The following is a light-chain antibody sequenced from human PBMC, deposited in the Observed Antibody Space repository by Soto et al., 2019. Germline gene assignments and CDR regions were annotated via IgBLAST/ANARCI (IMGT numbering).Light chain of an antibody. CDR3: QSYDSSLSGFYV. J-gene: IGLJ1*01. V-gene: IGLV1-40*01. CDR1: SSNIGAGYD. CDR2: GNS. Sequence: QPVLTQPPSVSRAPGQRLTISCPGSSSNIGAGYDVHWYQQLPGTAPKLLIYGNSNRPSGVPDRFSGSKSGTSASLAITGLQAEDEADYYCQSYDSSLSGFYVFGTGTKVTVL.